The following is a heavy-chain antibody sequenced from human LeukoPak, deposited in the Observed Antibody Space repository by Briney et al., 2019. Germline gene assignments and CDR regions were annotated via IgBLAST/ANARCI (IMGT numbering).Heavy chain of an antibody. D-gene: IGHD5-24*01. CDR1: GGSISSSSYY. V-gene: IGHV4-61*01. CDR3: ARWALEMATIS. Sequence: SETLSLTCTVSGGSISSSSYYWSWIRQPPGKGLEWIGYIYYSGSTNYNPSLKSRVTISVDTSKNQFSLKLSSVTAADTAVYYCARWALEMATISWGQGTLVTVSS. J-gene: IGHJ4*02. CDR2: IYYSGST.